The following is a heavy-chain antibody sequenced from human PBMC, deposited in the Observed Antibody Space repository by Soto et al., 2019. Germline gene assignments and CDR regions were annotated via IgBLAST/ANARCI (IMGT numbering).Heavy chain of an antibody. V-gene: IGHV1-46*03. J-gene: IGHJ4*02. CDR2: INPSGGST. D-gene: IGHD6-13*01. CDR1: GYTFTSYY. Sequence: GASVKVSCKASGYTFTSYYMHWVRQAPGQGLEWMGIINPSGGSTSYAQKFQGRVTMTRDTSTSTVYMELSSLRSEDTAVYYCARDLGEQPVMRTPYYFDYWGQGTLVTVSS. CDR3: ARDLGEQPVMRTPYYFDY.